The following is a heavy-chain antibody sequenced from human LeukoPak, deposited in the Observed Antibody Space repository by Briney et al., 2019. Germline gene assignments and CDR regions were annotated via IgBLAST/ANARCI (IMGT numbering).Heavy chain of an antibody. CDR3: AKGPYGSGSYPFDY. D-gene: IGHD3-10*01. Sequence: GGSLRLSCAASGFTFDDYAMHWVRQAPGKGLEWVSGISWNSGSIGYADSVKGRFTISRDNAKNSLYLQMNSLRAEDTALYYCAKGPYGSGSYPFDYWGQGTLVTVSS. V-gene: IGHV3-9*01. CDR1: GFTFDDYA. CDR2: ISWNSGSI. J-gene: IGHJ4*02.